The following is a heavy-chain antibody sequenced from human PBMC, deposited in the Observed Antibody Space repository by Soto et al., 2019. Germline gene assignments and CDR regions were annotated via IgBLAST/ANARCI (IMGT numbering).Heavy chain of an antibody. Sequence: QVQLVQSGAEVKKPGSSVRVSGKVSGGTFGTYAINWVRQAPGQGLEWMGGITPISGTTNHAQKFRGRVTISADESTSTAYMDLSSLRHNDTAVYYCARAGTWGQGSLVTVSS. J-gene: IGHJ5*02. CDR2: ITPISGTT. CDR1: GGTFGTYA. CDR3: ARAGT. V-gene: IGHV1-69*01.